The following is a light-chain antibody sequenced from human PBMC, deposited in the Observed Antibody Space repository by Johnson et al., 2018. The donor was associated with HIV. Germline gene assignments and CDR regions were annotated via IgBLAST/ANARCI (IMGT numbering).Light chain of an antibody. CDR2: ENN. J-gene: IGLJ1*01. CDR1: GSNIGNNY. CDR3: GTWYSSLRAHYV. Sequence: QSVLTQPPSVSAAPGQKVTISCSGSGSNIGNNYVSWYQQLPGSAPKLLIYENNKRPSGIPDRFSGSKSATSATLGITGLQTGDEADYYCGTWYSSLRAHYVFGTGTKITVL. V-gene: IGLV1-51*02.